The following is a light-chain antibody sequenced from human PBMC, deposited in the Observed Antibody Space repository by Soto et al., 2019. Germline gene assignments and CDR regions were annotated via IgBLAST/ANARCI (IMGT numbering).Light chain of an antibody. CDR2: STS. CDR1: TGAVTSGYY. V-gene: IGLV7-43*01. Sequence: QAVVTQEHSLTVSPGGTVTLTCASSTGAVTSGYYPNWFQQKPGQAPRALIYSTSNKQSWTPARFSGSLLGGKAARTLSGVQPEDEAEYYCLLYYGGAVVFGGGTKLTVL. J-gene: IGLJ2*01. CDR3: LLYYGGAVV.